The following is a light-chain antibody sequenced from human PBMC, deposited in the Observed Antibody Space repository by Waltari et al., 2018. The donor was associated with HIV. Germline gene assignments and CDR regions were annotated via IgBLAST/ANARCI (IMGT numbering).Light chain of an antibody. J-gene: IGKJ2*01. Sequence: DIVLTQAPLSLSVTPGQPATISCKSSQNLLNSDGKTYLYWYLQRPGQPPHLLIYQVSTRFSVVPDRFSGSGSWPYFTLKISRVEAEDVGTYYCMQALELPPTFGQGTKLDIK. CDR2: QVS. CDR3: MQALELPPT. CDR1: QNLLNSDGKTY. V-gene: IGKV2-29*03.